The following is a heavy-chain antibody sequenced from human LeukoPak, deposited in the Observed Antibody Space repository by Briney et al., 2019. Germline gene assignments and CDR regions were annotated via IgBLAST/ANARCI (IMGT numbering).Heavy chain of an antibody. CDR2: ISSSSYI. V-gene: IGHV3-21*01. J-gene: IGHJ3*02. D-gene: IGHD2-2*02. CDR3: ARGRYCSSTSCYKAIAGAFDI. CDR1: GFTFSSYS. Sequence: PGGSLRLSCAASGFTFSSYSMNWVRQAPGKGLEWVSSISSSSYIYYADSVKGRFTISRDNAKNSLYLQMNSLRAEDTAVYYCARGRYCSSTSCYKAIAGAFDIWGQGTMVTVSS.